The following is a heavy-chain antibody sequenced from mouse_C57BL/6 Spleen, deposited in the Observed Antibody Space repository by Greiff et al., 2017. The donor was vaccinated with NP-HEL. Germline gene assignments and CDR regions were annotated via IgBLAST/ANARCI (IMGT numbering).Heavy chain of an antibody. J-gene: IGHJ2*01. CDR2: INYDGSST. Sequence: EVKLMESEGGLVQPGSSMKLSCTASGFTFSDYYMAWVRQVPEKGLEWVANINYDGSSTYYLDSLKSRFIISRDNAKNILYLQMSSLKSEDTATYYCARGSYGNYYFDYWGQGTTLTVSS. CDR1: GFTFSDYY. D-gene: IGHD2-1*01. V-gene: IGHV5-16*01. CDR3: ARGSYGNYYFDY.